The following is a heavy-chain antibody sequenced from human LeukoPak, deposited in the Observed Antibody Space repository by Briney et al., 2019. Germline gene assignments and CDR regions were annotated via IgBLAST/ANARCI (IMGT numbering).Heavy chain of an antibody. D-gene: IGHD3-3*01. CDR3: AKPDFWSGYYSVKSYFDY. CDR1: GFTFSSYS. V-gene: IGHV3-30*02. J-gene: IGHJ4*02. Sequence: GGSLRLSCAASGFTFSSYSMNWVRQAPGKGLEWVTFIQYDGSKKYYADSVKGRFTISRDNSKNTLYLEMNSLRAEDTAVYYCAKPDFWSGYYSVKSYFDYWGQGTLVTVSS. CDR2: IQYDGSKK.